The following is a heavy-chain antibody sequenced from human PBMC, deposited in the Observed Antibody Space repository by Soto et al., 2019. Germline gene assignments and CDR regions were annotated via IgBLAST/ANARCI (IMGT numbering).Heavy chain of an antibody. CDR2: MNPNSDNT. J-gene: IGHJ4*02. CDR1: GYTFTSYD. V-gene: IGHV1-8*01. D-gene: IGHD3-22*01. CDR3: ARDSTYYYDSSGY. Sequence: ASVKVSCKASGYTFTSYDINWVRQATGQGLEWMGWMNPNSDNTGYAQKFQGRVTMTRNTSISTAYMELSSLRSEDTAVYYCARDSTYYYDSSGYWGQGTLVTVSS.